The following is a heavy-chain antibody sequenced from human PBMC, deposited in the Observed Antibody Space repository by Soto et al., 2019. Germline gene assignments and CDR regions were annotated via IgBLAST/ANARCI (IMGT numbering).Heavy chain of an antibody. D-gene: IGHD3-3*01. J-gene: IGHJ2*01. CDR3: ARYFFFQAEDGIRGTVPVSAFLLTRSSDL. V-gene: IGHV3-66*01. Sequence: PGKGLEWVSLIQSGGTTYYTDSVKGRFTISRDTSENTLHLQMDSLRVEDTAVYYCARYFFFQAEDGIRGTVPVSAFLLTRSSDL. CDR2: IQSGGTT.